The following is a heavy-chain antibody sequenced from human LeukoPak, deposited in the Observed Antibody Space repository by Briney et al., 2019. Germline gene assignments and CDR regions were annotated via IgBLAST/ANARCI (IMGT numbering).Heavy chain of an antibody. J-gene: IGHJ3*02. V-gene: IGHV4-59*01. Sequence: SETLSLTCTVSGGSISSYYWSWIRQPPGKGLEWIGYIYYSGSTNYNPSLKSRVTISVDTSKNQFSLKLSSVTAADTAMYYCARDVPNPSRLDIWGQGTMVTVSS. CDR1: GGSISSYY. CDR3: ARDVPNPSRLDI. CDR2: IYYSGST.